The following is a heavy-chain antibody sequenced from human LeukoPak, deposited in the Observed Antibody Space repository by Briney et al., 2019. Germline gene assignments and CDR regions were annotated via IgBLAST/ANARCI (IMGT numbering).Heavy chain of an antibody. CDR3: ARGQELELLYHAAPDY. CDR2: ISYDGSNK. D-gene: IGHD1-26*01. J-gene: IGHJ4*02. CDR1: GFTFSSYA. Sequence: GGSLRLSCAASGFTFSSYAMHWVRQAPGKGLEWVAVISYDGSNKYYADSVKGRFTISRDNSKNTLYLQMNSLRAEDTAVYYWARGQELELLYHAAPDYWGQGTLVTVSS. V-gene: IGHV3-30*04.